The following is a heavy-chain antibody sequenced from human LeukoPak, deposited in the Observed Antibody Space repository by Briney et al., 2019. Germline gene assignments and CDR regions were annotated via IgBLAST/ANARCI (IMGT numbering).Heavy chain of an antibody. CDR3: ARMYCSRGSCYPLFYYYALGV. J-gene: IGHJ6*02. CDR1: GYTFTMNG. Sequence: ASVKVSCKASGYTFTMNGITWVRQAPGQGLEWMGWISSYNGKTNYAPGLQGRVTITTDTSTSTAYMELRSLRSDDTAVYYCARMYCSRGSCYPLFYYYALGVWGQGTTVTVSS. V-gene: IGHV1-18*01. CDR2: ISSYNGKT. D-gene: IGHD2-15*01.